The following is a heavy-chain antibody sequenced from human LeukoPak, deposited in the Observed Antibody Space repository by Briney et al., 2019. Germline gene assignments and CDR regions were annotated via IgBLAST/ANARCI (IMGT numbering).Heavy chain of an antibody. J-gene: IGHJ4*02. Sequence: GGSLRLSCAPSGFTFSNYWMSWVRQAPGKGLEWVANIKQDGSEKNYVDSVKGRFTISRDNAKNSLWLQMNSLRIEDTAVYYCARTRIEGATNRYFDSWGQGTLVTVSS. CDR3: ARTRIEGATNRYFDS. V-gene: IGHV3-7*01. CDR1: GFTFSNYW. CDR2: IKQDGSEK. D-gene: IGHD1-26*01.